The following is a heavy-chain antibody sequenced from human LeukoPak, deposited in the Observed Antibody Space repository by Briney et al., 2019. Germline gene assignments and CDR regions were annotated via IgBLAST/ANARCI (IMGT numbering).Heavy chain of an antibody. CDR3: ARGDWELLTHIDY. CDR1: GFTLSRHA. Sequence: GGSLRLSCAASGFTLSRHAMHWVRQAPGKGLEYVSGISSNGGRTNYANSVKGRFTISRDNSKNTLYLQMNSLRAEDTAVYYCARGDWELLTHIDYWGQGILVTVSS. D-gene: IGHD1-26*01. V-gene: IGHV3-64*01. CDR2: ISSNGGRT. J-gene: IGHJ4*02.